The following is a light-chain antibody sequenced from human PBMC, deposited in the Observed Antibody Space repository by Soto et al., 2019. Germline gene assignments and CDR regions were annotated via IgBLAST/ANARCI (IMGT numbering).Light chain of an antibody. CDR1: QSVSSSY. CDR3: QQSYSTPVT. Sequence: TQSPGTLSLSPGERATLSCGASQSVSSSYLAWYQQKPGKAPKLLIYAASSLQSGVPSRFSGSGSGTDFTLTISSLQPEDFATYYCQQSYSTPVTFGPGTKVDI. J-gene: IGKJ3*01. V-gene: IGKV1-39*01. CDR2: AAS.